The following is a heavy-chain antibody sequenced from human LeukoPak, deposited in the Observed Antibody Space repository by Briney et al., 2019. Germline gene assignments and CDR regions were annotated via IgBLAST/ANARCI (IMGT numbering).Heavy chain of an antibody. CDR3: AKDRVPDGLWNFDF. Sequence: GGSLRLSCVASGFTFRTYTMSWVRQAPGKGLEWVSSIYGDGSETFYADSVKGRFTIYRDDSKNTLFLQMNSLSVEDTAKYFCAKDRVPDGLWNFDFWGQGTPVTVS. CDR1: GFTFRTYT. J-gene: IGHJ4*02. V-gene: IGHV3-23*03. CDR2: IYGDGSET. D-gene: IGHD3-10*01.